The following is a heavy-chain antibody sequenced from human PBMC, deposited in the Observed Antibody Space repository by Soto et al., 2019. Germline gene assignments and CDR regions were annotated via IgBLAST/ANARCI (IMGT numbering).Heavy chain of an antibody. CDR1: GFTFSSYA. CDR3: AKDNSDIRITLVRGVITHFDY. D-gene: IGHD3-10*01. Sequence: GGSLRLSCAASGFTFSSYAMSWVRQAPGKGLEGVSTISGSGGSTYYADSVKGRFTIFRDNSKNTLYMQMNSLGAEDTAIYHCAKDNSDIRITLVRGVITHFDYWGQGTLVTVSS. CDR2: ISGSGGST. V-gene: IGHV3-23*01. J-gene: IGHJ4*02.